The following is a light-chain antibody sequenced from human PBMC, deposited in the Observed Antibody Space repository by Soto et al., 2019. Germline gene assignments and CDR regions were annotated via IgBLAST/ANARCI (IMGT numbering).Light chain of an antibody. J-gene: IGLJ1*01. V-gene: IGLV2-14*01. CDR2: DVS. CDR3: NSYTSSSTYV. Sequence: QSALPQPASVSGSPGQSITISCTGTSSDVGGYNYVSWYQQHAGKAPKLMIYDVSNRPSGVSNRFSGSKSGNTASLTISGLQAEYEADYYCNSYTSSSTYVFGTVNKLTVL. CDR1: SSDVGGYNY.